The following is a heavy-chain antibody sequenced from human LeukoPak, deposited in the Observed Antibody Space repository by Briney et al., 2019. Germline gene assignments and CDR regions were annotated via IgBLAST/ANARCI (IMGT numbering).Heavy chain of an antibody. CDR2: INSDGSST. D-gene: IGHD6-19*01. CDR3: VGNTQSSGWYKGWFDP. Sequence: GGSLRLSCAASGFTFSIDWMHWVRQAPGKGLVWVSRINSDGSSTNYADSVKGRFTISRDNAKNTLYLQMNSLRAEDTAVYYCVGNTQSSGWYKGWFDPWGQGTLVTVSS. CDR1: GFTFSIDW. J-gene: IGHJ5*02. V-gene: IGHV3-74*01.